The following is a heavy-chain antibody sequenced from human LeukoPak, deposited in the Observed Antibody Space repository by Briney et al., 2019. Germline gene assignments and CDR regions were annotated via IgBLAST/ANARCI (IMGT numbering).Heavy chain of an antibody. CDR1: GFTFSSYW. V-gene: IGHV3-7*03. CDR3: ARDPQYYYGSGRNPNAFDI. J-gene: IGHJ3*02. D-gene: IGHD3-10*01. CDR2: IKQDGSEK. Sequence: GGSLRLSCAASGFTFSSYWMSWVRQAPGKGLEWVANIKQDGSEKYYVDSVKGRFTISRDNAKNSLYLQMNSLRAEDTAVYYCARDPQYYYGSGRNPNAFDIWGQGTMVTVSS.